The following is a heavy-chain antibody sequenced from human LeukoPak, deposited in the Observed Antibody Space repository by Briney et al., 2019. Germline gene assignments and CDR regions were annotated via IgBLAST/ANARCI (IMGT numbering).Heavy chain of an antibody. Sequence: EAGGSLRLSCAASGFTFSSYAMSWVRQAPGKGLEWVSAISGSGGSTYYADSVKGRFTISRDNSKNTLYLQMNSLRAEDTAVYYCAKGLRFQWRFDPWGQGTLVTVSS. CDR2: ISGSGGST. CDR1: GFTFSSYA. V-gene: IGHV3-23*01. J-gene: IGHJ5*02. CDR3: AKGLRFQWRFDP. D-gene: IGHD3-3*01.